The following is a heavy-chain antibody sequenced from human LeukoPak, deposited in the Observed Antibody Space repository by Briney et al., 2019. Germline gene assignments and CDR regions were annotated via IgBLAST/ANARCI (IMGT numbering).Heavy chain of an antibody. CDR3: ARRDSSGPRAFGI. CDR1: GGSISSYY. J-gene: IGHJ3*02. D-gene: IGHD6-19*01. V-gene: IGHV4-4*07. CDR2: IYTSGST. Sequence: SETLSLTCTVSGGSISSYYWSWIRQPAGKGLEWIGRIYTSGSTNYNPSLKSRVTISVDKSKNQFSLKLSSVTAADTAVYYCARRDSSGPRAFGIWGQGTMVTVSS.